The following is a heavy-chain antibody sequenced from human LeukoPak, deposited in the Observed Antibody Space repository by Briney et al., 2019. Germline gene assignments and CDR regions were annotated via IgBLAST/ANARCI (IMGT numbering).Heavy chain of an antibody. CDR1: GFSISSGHY. CDR3: ARMRPTNYYDSSGYLTF. D-gene: IGHD3-22*01. V-gene: IGHV4-38-2*02. CDR2: IYYSGIT. J-gene: IGHJ4*02. Sequence: ASETLSLTCTVSGFSISSGHYWGWIRQPPGKGLEWIGNIYYSGITDYNPSLKSRVTISVDTSKNHFSLKLTPVTAADTAVYYCARMRPTNYYDSSGYLTFWGQGILVTVSS.